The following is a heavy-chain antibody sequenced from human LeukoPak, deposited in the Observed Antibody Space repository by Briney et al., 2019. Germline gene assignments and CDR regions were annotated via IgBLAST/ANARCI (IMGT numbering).Heavy chain of an antibody. Sequence: ASLKVSCKASGYTFTGYYMHWVRQAPGQGLEWMGRINPNSGGTNYAQKFQGRVTMTRDTSISTAYMELSRLRSDDTAVYYCARGSRSSGWESYYYYYMDVWGKGTTVTVSS. V-gene: IGHV1-2*06. CDR1: GYTFTGYY. CDR2: INPNSGGT. CDR3: ARGSRSSGWESYYYYYMDV. J-gene: IGHJ6*03. D-gene: IGHD6-19*01.